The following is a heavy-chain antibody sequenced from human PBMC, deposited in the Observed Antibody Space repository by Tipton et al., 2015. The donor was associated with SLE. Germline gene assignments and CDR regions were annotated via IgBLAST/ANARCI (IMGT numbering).Heavy chain of an antibody. Sequence: SLRLSCAASGFSLSHYWMSWVRQAPGKGLEWVANINQDENVQNYVDSVRGRFTISRDNTKNSLYLQMSSLRAEDTAVYYCARDRYSVAERDLDKWGQGTLVTVSS. D-gene: IGHD2-15*01. CDR3: ARDRYSVAERDLDK. V-gene: IGHV3-7*01. CDR1: GFSLSHYW. CDR2: INQDENVQ. J-gene: IGHJ4*02.